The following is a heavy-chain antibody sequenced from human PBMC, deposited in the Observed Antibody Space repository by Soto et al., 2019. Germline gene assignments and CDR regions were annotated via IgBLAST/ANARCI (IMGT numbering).Heavy chain of an antibody. V-gene: IGHV4-39*01. CDR2: LYYSGTT. Sequence: QLQLQESGPGLVKPSETLSLSCTVSGDSISSSSQYWGWIRQPPGKGLEWIGSLYYSGTTYYNPSLKSRVTVSVDTSKNQFSLKLSSVTAADTAVYYCARHSLVRAAAAPFDYWGQGTLVTVSS. D-gene: IGHD6-13*01. CDR3: ARHSLVRAAAAPFDY. J-gene: IGHJ4*02. CDR1: GDSISSSSQY.